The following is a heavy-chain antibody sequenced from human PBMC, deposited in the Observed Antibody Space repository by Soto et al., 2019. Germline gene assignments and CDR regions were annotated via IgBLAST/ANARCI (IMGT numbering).Heavy chain of an antibody. CDR2: IYYSGST. J-gene: IGHJ5*02. Sequence: SETLSLTCTVSGGSISSSSYYWGWIRQPPGKGMEWIGSIYYSGSTYYNPSLKSRVTISVDTSKNQFSLKLSSVTPAHTAVYYCARSCYSSSWGPSFDPWGQGTLVTVSS. V-gene: IGHV4-39*01. D-gene: IGHD6-13*01. CDR1: GGSISSSSYY. CDR3: ARSCYSSSWGPSFDP.